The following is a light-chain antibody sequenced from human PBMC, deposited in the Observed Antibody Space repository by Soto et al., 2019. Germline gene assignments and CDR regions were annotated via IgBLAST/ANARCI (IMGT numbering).Light chain of an antibody. CDR2: DAT. CDR3: QQRSDWQYT. Sequence: VLTQSPATLSLSPGERATLSCRASQRITSYLAWYQQRPGQAPRLLMYDATNRASGVPARFSGSKSGTDFTLTISSLQPEDYAVYFCQQRSDWQYTFGQGTKVDI. CDR1: QRITSY. J-gene: IGKJ2*01. V-gene: IGKV3-11*01.